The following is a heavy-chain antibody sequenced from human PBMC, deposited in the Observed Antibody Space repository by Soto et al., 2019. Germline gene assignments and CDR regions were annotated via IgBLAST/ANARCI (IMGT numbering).Heavy chain of an antibody. D-gene: IGHD6-13*01. CDR1: GFTFTNYA. CDR2: ISDTGGTT. CDR3: AKEPLVRRYFDY. Sequence: EVQLLDSGGGLVQPGGSLRLSCAAYGFTFTNYAMRWVRQAPGKGLEWVAAISDTGGTTYYADSVKGRFTISRDNSKNTLYLQMNSLRAEDTAVYYCAKEPLVRRYFDYWGQGTLVIVSS. V-gene: IGHV3-23*01. J-gene: IGHJ4*02.